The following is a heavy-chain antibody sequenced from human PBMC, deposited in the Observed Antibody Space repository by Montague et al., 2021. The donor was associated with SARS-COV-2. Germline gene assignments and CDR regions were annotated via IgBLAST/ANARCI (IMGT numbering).Heavy chain of an antibody. D-gene: IGHD4-17*01. V-gene: IGHV6-1*01. J-gene: IGHJ4*02. CDR2: YMLKRKN. CDR3: VRDTGSAQAGFDA. Sequence: YMLKRKNDYATSVEGRISIDPDTSKNQFFLHLRSVTPEDTGVYYCVRDTGSAQAGFDAWGQGTLVTVSS.